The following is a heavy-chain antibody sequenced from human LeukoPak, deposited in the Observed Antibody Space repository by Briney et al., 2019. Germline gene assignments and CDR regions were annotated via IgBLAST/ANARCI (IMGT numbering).Heavy chain of an antibody. V-gene: IGHV1-69*13. CDR1: GGTFSSYA. CDR3: AAVEAAISNYYYYGMDV. J-gene: IGHJ6*02. D-gene: IGHD2-21*02. CDR2: IIPILGTA. Sequence: SVKVSCKASGGTFSSYAISWVRQAPGQGLEWMGGIIPILGTANYAQKFQGRVTITADESTSTAYMELSSLRSEDTAVYYCAAVEAAISNYYYYGMDVWGQGTTVTVSS.